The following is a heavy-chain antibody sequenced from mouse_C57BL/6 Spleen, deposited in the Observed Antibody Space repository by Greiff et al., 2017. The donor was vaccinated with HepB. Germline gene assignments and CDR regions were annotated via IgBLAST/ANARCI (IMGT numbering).Heavy chain of an antibody. J-gene: IGHJ2*01. CDR1: GYTLTDYY. D-gene: IGHD4-1*01. CDR3: ARLGLGLDY. CDR2: IYPGSGNT. Sequence: QVQLQQSGAELVRPGASVKLSCKASGYTLTDYYINWVKQRPGQGLEWIARIYPGSGNTYYNEKFKGKATLTAEKSSSTAYMQLSSLTSEDSAVYFCARLGLGLDYWGQGTTLTVSS. V-gene: IGHV1-76*01.